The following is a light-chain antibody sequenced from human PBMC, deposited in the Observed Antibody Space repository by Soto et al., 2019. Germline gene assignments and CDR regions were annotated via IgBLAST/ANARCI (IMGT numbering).Light chain of an antibody. J-gene: IGKJ1*01. CDR3: QQYNSYSLT. Sequence: DIQMTQSPSTLSGSVGDRVTITCRASQTISSWLAWYQQKPGKAPKLLIYKASTLKSGVPSRFSGSGSGTDFTLTISSLQPDDFATYYCQQYNSYSLTFGQGTKVDIK. CDR1: QTISSW. V-gene: IGKV1-5*03. CDR2: KAS.